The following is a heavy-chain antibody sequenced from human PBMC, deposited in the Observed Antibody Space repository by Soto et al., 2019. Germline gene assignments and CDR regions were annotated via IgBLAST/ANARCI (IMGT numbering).Heavy chain of an antibody. J-gene: IGHJ6*02. CDR1: GFPLIPFA. CDR3: ARIRGYWYGLDV. V-gene: IGHV3-23*01. CDR2: ITGTGGDT. Sequence: EVQLLESGGGLVQPGGSLRLSCAASGFPLIPFAMSWVRQAPGKGLEWVSPITGTGGDTYYADSVKGRFTSSRDNSNNMLYLQMNSLRVEDTAVYYCARIRGYWYGLDVWGQGTTITVSS.